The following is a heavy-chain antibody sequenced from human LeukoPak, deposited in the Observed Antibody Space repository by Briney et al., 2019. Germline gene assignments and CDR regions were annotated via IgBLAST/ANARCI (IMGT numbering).Heavy chain of an antibody. CDR3: ARCISMVRGVIRPPDY. CDR2: IYYSGSA. Sequence: SETLSLTCSVSGGSISRSSYHWGWIRQSPGKGLEWIGSIYYSGSAYYNPSLKSRLTISVDTSKNQFSLKLNSVTAADTAVYYCARCISMVRGVIRPPDYWGQGTLVTVSS. V-gene: IGHV4-39*01. J-gene: IGHJ4*02. CDR1: GGSISRSSYH. D-gene: IGHD3-10*01.